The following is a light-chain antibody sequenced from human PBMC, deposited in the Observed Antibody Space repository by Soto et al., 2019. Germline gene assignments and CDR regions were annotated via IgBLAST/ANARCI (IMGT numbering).Light chain of an antibody. CDR3: AAWVVSLNGVV. J-gene: IGLJ2*01. Sequence: QSVLTQPPSASGTPGQTIAISCSGGSSNIGSHTVNWYQQLPGTAPRLLIYSNTQRPSGVPDRFSGSKSGISASLVISGLRSAYEGGYYCAAWVVSLNGVVFGGGTKLTVL. CDR2: SNT. V-gene: IGLV1-44*01. CDR1: SSNIGSHT.